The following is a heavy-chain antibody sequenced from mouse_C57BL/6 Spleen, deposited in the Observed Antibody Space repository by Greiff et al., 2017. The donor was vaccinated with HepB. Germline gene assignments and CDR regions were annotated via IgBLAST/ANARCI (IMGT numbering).Heavy chain of an antibody. V-gene: IGHV10-1*01. CDR1: GFSFNTYA. D-gene: IGHD1-1*01. Sequence: EVQGVESGGGLVQPKGSLKLSCAASGFSFNTYAMNWVRQAPGKGLEWVARIRSKSNNYATYYADSVKDRFTISRDDSESMLYLQMNNLKTEDTAMYYCVRYYYGLDYWGQGTTLTVSS. CDR2: IRSKSNNYAT. CDR3: VRYYYGLDY. J-gene: IGHJ2*01.